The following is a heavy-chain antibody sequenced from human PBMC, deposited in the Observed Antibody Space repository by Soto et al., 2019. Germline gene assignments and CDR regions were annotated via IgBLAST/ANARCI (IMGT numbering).Heavy chain of an antibody. D-gene: IGHD4-17*01. CDR2: ISGSGGST. Sequence: GGSLRLSCAASGFTFGSYAMSWVRLAPGKGLEWVSAISGSGGSTYYADSVKGRFTISRDNSKNTLYLQMNSLRAEDTAVYYCAKDLRYGDYVSHHDYWGQGTLVTVSS. CDR1: GFTFGSYA. V-gene: IGHV3-23*01. CDR3: AKDLRYGDYVSHHDY. J-gene: IGHJ4*02.